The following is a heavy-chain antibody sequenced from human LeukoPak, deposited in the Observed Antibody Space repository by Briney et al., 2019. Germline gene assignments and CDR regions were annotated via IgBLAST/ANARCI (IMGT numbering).Heavy chain of an antibody. CDR3: ARDSRLFAYVWGHQYYFDY. V-gene: IGHV4-39*07. CDR2: IYYSAST. J-gene: IGHJ4*02. CDR1: GGSISSSSYY. Sequence: SSTLSLTCTFSGGSISSSSYYWGWIRQPPGKWLGWIETIYYSASTYYNPSLKSRVTMSVDTSKNQFCLKLSSVTAADTAVYYCARDSRLFAYVWGHQYYFDYWGQGTLVTVSS. D-gene: IGHD3-16*01.